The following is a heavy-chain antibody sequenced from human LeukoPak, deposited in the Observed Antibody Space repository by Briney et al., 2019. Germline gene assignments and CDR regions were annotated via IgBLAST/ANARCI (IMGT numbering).Heavy chain of an antibody. CDR1: GFTFSRSW. J-gene: IGHJ4*02. D-gene: IGHD2-15*01. CDR2: IKEDGSAR. CDR3: ARDTRYSTYS. V-gene: IGHV3-7*01. Sequence: GGSLRLSCAASGFTFSRSWMSWVRQAPGKGLEGVANIKEDGSARYYVDSVRGRFTISRDNAKNSLYLQMNSLREEDTAVYYCARDTRYSTYSWGQGTLVTVSS.